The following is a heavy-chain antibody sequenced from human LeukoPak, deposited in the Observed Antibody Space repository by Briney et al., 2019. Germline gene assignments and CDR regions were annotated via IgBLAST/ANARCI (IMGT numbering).Heavy chain of an antibody. Sequence: GGSLRLSCAASGFTFSSYWMTWVRQAPGKGLEWVANIKQDGSEKYYVDSVKGRFTISRDNAKNSLYLQMNSLRAEDTAVYYCARDGGGYRFYNWFDPRGQGTLVTVSS. V-gene: IGHV3-7*01. CDR2: IKQDGSEK. J-gene: IGHJ5*02. CDR1: GFTFSSYW. D-gene: IGHD5-12*01. CDR3: ARDGGGYRFYNWFDP.